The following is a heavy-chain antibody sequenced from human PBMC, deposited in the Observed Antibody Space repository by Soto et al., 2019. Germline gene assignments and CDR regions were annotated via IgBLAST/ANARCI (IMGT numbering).Heavy chain of an antibody. CDR2: TIPMFGTT. Sequence: QVQLVQSGAEVKKPESSVRVSCKASGGTFNSYAITWVRQAPGQGLEWMGGTIPMFGTTNYAEKFQGRVPMSADESTNTAYMALSSLRSEDTAVYYCTRCGIRYHSIGYYLGIDGMDVWGQGTTVIVSS. V-gene: IGHV1-69*12. CDR3: TRCGIRYHSIGYYLGIDGMDV. CDR1: GGTFNSYA. D-gene: IGHD3-22*01. J-gene: IGHJ6*02.